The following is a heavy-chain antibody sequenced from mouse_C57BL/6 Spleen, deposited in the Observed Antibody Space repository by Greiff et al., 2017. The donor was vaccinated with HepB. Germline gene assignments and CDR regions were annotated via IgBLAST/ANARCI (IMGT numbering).Heavy chain of an antibody. J-gene: IGHJ2*01. V-gene: IGHV1-59*01. D-gene: IGHD2-5*01. Sequence: QVQLQQPGAELVRPGTSVKLSCKASGHTFTSYWMHWVKQRPGQGLEWIGVIDPSDSYTNYNQKFKGKATLTVNTSSSTAYMQLSSLTSEDSAVYYCARGHSNSNWGQGTTLTVSS. CDR3: ARGHSNSN. CDR1: GHTFTSYW. CDR2: IDPSDSYT.